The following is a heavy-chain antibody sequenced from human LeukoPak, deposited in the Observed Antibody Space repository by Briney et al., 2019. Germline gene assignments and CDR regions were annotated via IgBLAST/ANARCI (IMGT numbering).Heavy chain of an antibody. CDR1: GFTFGTCA. CDR2: ISYDGRDR. J-gene: IGHJ4*02. D-gene: IGHD4-11*01. CDR3: AREAHSNAYYFDY. V-gene: IGHV3-30*04. Sequence: PGGSLRLSCAASGFTFGTCAIHWVRQAPGKGLEWVAVISYDGRDRKYADSVKGRFTISRDNSKNTLYLQVNSLRAEDTAIYYCAREAHSNAYYFDYWGQGTLVTVSS.